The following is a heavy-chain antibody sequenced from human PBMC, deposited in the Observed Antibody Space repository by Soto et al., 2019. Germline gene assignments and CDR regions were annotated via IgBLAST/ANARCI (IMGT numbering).Heavy chain of an antibody. J-gene: IGHJ4*02. Sequence: VQLMQSGAEAKKPGSSVKVSCKASGGTFSSHSINWVRQAPGQGLEWMGGIITLFGTSHYAQNFQGRVTIPAGQFTSTVSMELNSLTSDDTAVYYCGREVGYGDFSADLLDWGQGTLVTVSS. D-gene: IGHD2-21*02. V-gene: IGHV1-69*01. CDR1: GGTFSSHS. CDR3: GREVGYGDFSADLLD. CDR2: IITLFGTS.